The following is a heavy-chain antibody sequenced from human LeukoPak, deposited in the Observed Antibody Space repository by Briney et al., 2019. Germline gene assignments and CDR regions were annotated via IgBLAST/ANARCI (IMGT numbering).Heavy chain of an antibody. D-gene: IGHD1-1*01. Sequence: GGSLRLSCAVSGITLSNYGMSWVRQAPGKGLEWVSAISGSGGSTYYADSVKGRFTTSRDNSKNTLYLQMNSLRAEDTAVYYCAKDGTIRPHYDLYGMDVWGQGTTVTVSS. CDR3: AKDGTIRPHYDLYGMDV. CDR1: GITLSNYG. J-gene: IGHJ6*02. V-gene: IGHV3-23*01. CDR2: ISGSGGST.